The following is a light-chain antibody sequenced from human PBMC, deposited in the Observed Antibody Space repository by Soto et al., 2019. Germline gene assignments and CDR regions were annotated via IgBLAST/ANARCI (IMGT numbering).Light chain of an antibody. V-gene: IGKV1-9*01. CDR3: QQRKSYPIT. CDR1: QDINTY. CDR2: AAS. Sequence: DIQLTQSPSFLSASVGDRVTITCRASQDINTYLAWYQQKPGKAPKLLIFAASTLQNGVPSRFSGSGSGTEFTVTMTSLLPEDFATYYCQQRKSYPITFGQGTRLEIK. J-gene: IGKJ5*01.